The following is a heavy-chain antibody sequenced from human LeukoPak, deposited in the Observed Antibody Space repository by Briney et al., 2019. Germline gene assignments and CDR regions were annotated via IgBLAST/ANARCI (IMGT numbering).Heavy chain of an antibody. V-gene: IGHV4-59*01. J-gene: IGHJ4*02. D-gene: IGHD5-24*01. CDR3: ARLGNVEMATIMGFDY. CDR1: GGSISSYY. CDR2: IYYSGST. Sequence: PSETLSLTCTVSGGSISSYYWSWIRQPPGKGLEWIGYIYYSGSTNYNPSLKSRVTISVDTSKNQFSLKLSSVTAADTAVYYCARLGNVEMATIMGFDYWGQGTLVTVSS.